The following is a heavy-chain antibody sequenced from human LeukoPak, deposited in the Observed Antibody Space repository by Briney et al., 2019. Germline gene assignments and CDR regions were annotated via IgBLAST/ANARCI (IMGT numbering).Heavy chain of an antibody. V-gene: IGHV1-46*01. CDR3: ARGQLDSSGYYEYYFDC. CDR2: INPSGGST. CDR1: GYTFTSHY. D-gene: IGHD3-22*01. J-gene: IGHJ4*02. Sequence: ASVKVSCKASGYTFTSHYMHWVRQAPGQGLEWMGIINPSGGSTSYAQKFQGRVTMTRDTSTSTVYMELSSLRSEDTAVYYCARGQLDSSGYYEYYFDCWGQGTLVTVSS.